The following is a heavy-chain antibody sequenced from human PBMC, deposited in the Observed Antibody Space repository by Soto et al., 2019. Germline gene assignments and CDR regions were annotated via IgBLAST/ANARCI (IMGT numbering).Heavy chain of an antibody. CDR3: AKGLAYCGGDCYSHFDL. V-gene: IGHV3-30*18. Sequence: QVQLVESGGGVVQPGRSLRLSCAASGFTFSSYGMHWVREAPGKGLEWVAVISYDGSNKYYADSVKGRFTISRDNSKNTLYLQMNSLRAEDTAVYYCAKGLAYCGGDCYSHFDLWGRGTLVTDSS. J-gene: IGHJ2*01. D-gene: IGHD2-21*02. CDR2: ISYDGSNK. CDR1: GFTFSSYG.